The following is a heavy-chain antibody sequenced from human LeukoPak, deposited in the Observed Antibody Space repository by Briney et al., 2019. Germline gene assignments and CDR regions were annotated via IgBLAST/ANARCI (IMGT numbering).Heavy chain of an antibody. CDR1: GGTFSSYA. CDR2: IIPIFGTA. D-gene: IGHD5-18*01. V-gene: IGHV1-69*05. Sequence: ASVKVSCKASGGTFSSYAISWVRQAPGQGLEWMGGIIPIFGTANYAQKFQGRVTITTDESTSAAYMELSSLRSEDTAVYYCARGTAMAGDYWGQGTLVTVSS. J-gene: IGHJ4*02. CDR3: ARGTAMAGDY.